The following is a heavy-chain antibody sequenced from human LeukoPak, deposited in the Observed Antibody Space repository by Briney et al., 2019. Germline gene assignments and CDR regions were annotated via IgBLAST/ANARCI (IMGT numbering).Heavy chain of an antibody. CDR2: MSDDGSEK. V-gene: IGHV3-30-3*01. D-gene: IGHD2-15*01. Sequence: GGSLRLSCTASGFTLSRFAMHWVRQAPGKGLEWLGHMSDDGSEKHYVDSVRGRFTISRDPSKNTLYLEMTSLRTENTAVYYCAREADSGYYRTVDYWGQGTMVTVS. CDR1: GFTLSRFA. J-gene: IGHJ4*02. CDR3: AREADSGYYRTVDY.